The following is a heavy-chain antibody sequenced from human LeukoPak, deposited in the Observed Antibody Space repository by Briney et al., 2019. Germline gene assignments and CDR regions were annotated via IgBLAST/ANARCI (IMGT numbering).Heavy chain of an antibody. CDR3: AKREAVTVTAEWDYLDY. CDR2: TSYDGTRQ. Sequence: GGSLRLSCAASGFIFKDYGMHWVRQAPGKGLEWVAVTSYDGTRQFYADSVKGRFTISRDDSNNTVYLQMNNLRVEDTAVYYCAKREAVTVTAEWDYLDYWGLGTLVAVSS. V-gene: IGHV3-30*18. CDR1: GFIFKDYG. J-gene: IGHJ4*02. D-gene: IGHD6-19*01.